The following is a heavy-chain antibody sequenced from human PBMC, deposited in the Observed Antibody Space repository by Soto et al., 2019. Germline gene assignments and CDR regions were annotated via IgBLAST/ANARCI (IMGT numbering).Heavy chain of an antibody. D-gene: IGHD3-22*01. V-gene: IGHV4-59*01. CDR1: GDSISSYY. Sequence: QVQLQESGPGLVKPSETLSLTCAVSGDSISSYYCMWIRQPPGKGLESIGYLYYGRIANYNPSLKSRVTLSVDTSTNQCSLTLSSMTAEDTAVYYCALRGMAVVPEYWGQGTLVTVSS. CDR2: LYYGRIA. CDR3: ALRGMAVVPEY. J-gene: IGHJ4*02.